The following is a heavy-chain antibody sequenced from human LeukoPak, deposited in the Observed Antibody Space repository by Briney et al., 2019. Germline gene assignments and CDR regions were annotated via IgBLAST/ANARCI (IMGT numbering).Heavy chain of an antibody. J-gene: IGHJ3*02. V-gene: IGHV3-30*04. CDR2: ISYDGKNK. D-gene: IGHD3-9*01. CDR3: ARSLRYFDWLSDAFDI. Sequence: GGSLRLSCAASGFTFSTYAMHWVRQAPGKGLEGGAVISYDGKNKYYADSVKGRFTISRDNSKNTLYLQLNSLGAEDTAVYYCARSLRYFDWLSDAFDIWGQGTMVTVSS. CDR1: GFTFSTYA.